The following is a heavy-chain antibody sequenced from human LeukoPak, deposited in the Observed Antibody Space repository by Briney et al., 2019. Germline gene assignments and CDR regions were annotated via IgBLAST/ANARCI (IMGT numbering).Heavy chain of an antibody. CDR3: AIGVYSSGWSYFDY. Sequence: GGSLRLSCAASGFTFSNSAMSWVRQAPGKGLEWVSTLSGSGITTYYADSVKGRFTISRDNSKNTLYLQMNSLRAEDTAVYYCAIGVYSSGWSYFDYWGHGTLVTVSS. V-gene: IGHV3-23*01. D-gene: IGHD6-19*01. CDR2: LSGSGITT. J-gene: IGHJ4*01. CDR1: GFTFSNSA.